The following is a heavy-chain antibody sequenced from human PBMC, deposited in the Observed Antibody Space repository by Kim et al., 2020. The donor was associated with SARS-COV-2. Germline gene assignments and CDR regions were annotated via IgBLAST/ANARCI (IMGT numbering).Heavy chain of an antibody. D-gene: IGHD3-3*01. CDR3: ARDGTGYYDFWSGYYTVLDY. CDR1: GFTFSSYA. V-gene: IGHV3-30*04. CDR2: ISYDGSNK. Sequence: GGSLRLSCAASGFTFSSYAMHWVRQAPGKGLEWVALISYDGSNKYYADSVKGRFTISRDNSKNTLYLQMNSLRAEDTAVYYCARDGTGYYDFWSGYYTVLDYWGQGTLVTVSS. J-gene: IGHJ4*02.